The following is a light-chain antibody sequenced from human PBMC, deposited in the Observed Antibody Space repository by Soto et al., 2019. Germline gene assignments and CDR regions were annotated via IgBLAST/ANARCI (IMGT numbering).Light chain of an antibody. CDR3: SSYTSSSTFKVG. Sequence: QSALTQPASVSGSPGQSITISCTGTSSDVGGYNYVSWYQQHPGKAPKLMIYDVSNRPSGVSNRFSGSKSGNTASLTISGLQAEDEADYYCSSYTSSSTFKVGFGGGTTVTVL. CDR2: DVS. CDR1: SSDVGGYNY. J-gene: IGLJ2*01. V-gene: IGLV2-14*01.